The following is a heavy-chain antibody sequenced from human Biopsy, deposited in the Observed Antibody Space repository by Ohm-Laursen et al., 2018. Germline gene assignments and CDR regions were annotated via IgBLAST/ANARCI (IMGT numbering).Heavy chain of an antibody. J-gene: IGHJ3*01. D-gene: IGHD3-22*01. V-gene: IGHV3-73*01. Sequence: SLRLSCAATGITFNSDWMNWVRQASGKRLEWVGRIRSSANNYATEYIASVKGRFTISRNDSNNTAYLQMNSLKTEDTAVYFCTRLPYDTPDGFDFWGRGTMVTVSS. CDR1: GITFNSDW. CDR2: IRSSANNYAT. CDR3: TRLPYDTPDGFDF.